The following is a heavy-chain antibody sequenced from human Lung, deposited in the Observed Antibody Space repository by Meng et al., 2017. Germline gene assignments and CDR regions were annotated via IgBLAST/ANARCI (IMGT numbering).Heavy chain of an antibody. Sequence: GESLKISCAASGFTFSSYAMHWVRQAPGKGLEWVAVISYDGSNKYYADSVKGRFTISRDNSKNTLYLQMNSLRAEDTAVYYCARGGLYSSSWYLLGGNEYYYYGMDVWGQGTTVTVSS. CDR1: GFTFSSYA. D-gene: IGHD6-13*01. V-gene: IGHV3-30*01. CDR3: ARGGLYSSSWYLLGGNEYYYYGMDV. J-gene: IGHJ6*02. CDR2: ISYDGSNK.